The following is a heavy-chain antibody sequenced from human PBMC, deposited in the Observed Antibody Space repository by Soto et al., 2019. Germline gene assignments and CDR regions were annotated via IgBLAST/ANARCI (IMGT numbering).Heavy chain of an antibody. CDR2: IIPIFGTA. Sequence: SVKVSCKASGGTFSSYAVNWVRQAPGQGLEWMGGIIPIFGTANYARKFQGRVTITADESTGTAYMELSSLRSEDTAVYYCARGATRESYCDVDVWGQGTTVTVSS. V-gene: IGHV1-69*13. J-gene: IGHJ6*02. CDR3: ARGATRESYCDVDV. CDR1: GGTFSSYA.